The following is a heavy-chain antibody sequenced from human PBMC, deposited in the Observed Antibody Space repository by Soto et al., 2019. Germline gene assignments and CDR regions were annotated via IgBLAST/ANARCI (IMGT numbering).Heavy chain of an antibody. V-gene: IGHV3-7*03. CDR1: GFTFSTYW. J-gene: IGHJ4*02. Sequence: EVQLLGSGGGLVQPGGSLRLSCVGSGFTFSTYWMNWVRQAPGMGLEWVANINPEGTVGTYVDSVKGRFTTSRDNARNSLFLQMNSLRVDDTAVYFCAGWGGHDYNSWGQGIVVTVS. CDR2: INPEGTVG. D-gene: IGHD3-16*01. CDR3: AGWGGHDYNS.